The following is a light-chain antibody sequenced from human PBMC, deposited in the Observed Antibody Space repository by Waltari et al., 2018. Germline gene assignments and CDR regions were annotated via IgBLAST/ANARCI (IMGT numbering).Light chain of an antibody. J-gene: IGKJ2*01. CDR3: QQSYRTPYT. V-gene: IGKV1-39*01. Sequence: NQLTQSPSSLSASVGDRVTITCRASQAISGYLAWYQQKPGKAPKLLIYAASTLQSGVPSRFSGSGSGTDFTLTINSLQPEDIATYYCQQSYRTPYTFGLGTKLQI. CDR2: AAS. CDR1: QAISGY.